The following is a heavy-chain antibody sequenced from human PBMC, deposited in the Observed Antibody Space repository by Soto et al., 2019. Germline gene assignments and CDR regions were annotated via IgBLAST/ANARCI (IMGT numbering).Heavy chain of an antibody. J-gene: IGHJ4*02. CDR3: ARDRATVTTFFKYRTYINDFDY. Sequence: PGGSLRLSCAASGFTFSSYSMNWVRQAPGKGLEWVSYISSSSTIHYADSVKGRFTISRDNAKNSLYLQMNSLRDEDTAVYYCARDRATVTTFFKYRTYINDFDYWGQGTLVTVSS. CDR2: ISSSSTI. V-gene: IGHV3-48*02. CDR1: GFTFSSYS. D-gene: IGHD4-17*01.